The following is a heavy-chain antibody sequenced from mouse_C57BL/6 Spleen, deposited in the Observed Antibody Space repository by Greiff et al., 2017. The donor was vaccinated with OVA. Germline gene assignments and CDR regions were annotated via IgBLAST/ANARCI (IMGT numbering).Heavy chain of an antibody. CDR3: ASRRGFAY. D-gene: IGHD3-3*01. CDR2: IYPRSGNT. Sequence: QVQLQQSGAELARPGASVKLSCKASGYTFTSYGISWVKQRTGQGLEWIGEIYPRSGNTYYNEKFKGKATLTADKSSSTAYMELRSLTSEDSAVYFCASRRGFAYWGQGTLVTVSA. CDR1: GYTFTSYG. J-gene: IGHJ3*01. V-gene: IGHV1-81*01.